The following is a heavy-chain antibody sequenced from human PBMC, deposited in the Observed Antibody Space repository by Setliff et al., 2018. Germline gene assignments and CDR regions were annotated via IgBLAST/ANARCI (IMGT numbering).Heavy chain of an antibody. CDR1: GDSVSFSY. CDR2: IYYSGST. CDR3: AKGRGEMDS. J-gene: IGHJ4*02. Sequence: SETLSLTCSASGDSVSFSYWSWIRQPPGKGLEWIGYIYYSGSTDSHPSLKSRVSISIDTSKNQFSLNVRSVTAADTAIYYCAKGRGEMDSWGQGILVTVSS. D-gene: IGHD3-10*01. V-gene: IGHV4-59*02.